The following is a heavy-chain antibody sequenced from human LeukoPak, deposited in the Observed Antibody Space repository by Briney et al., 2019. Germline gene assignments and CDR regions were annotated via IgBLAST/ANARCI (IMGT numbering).Heavy chain of an antibody. D-gene: IGHD1-26*01. J-gene: IGHJ6*02. V-gene: IGHV3-23*01. CDR3: AKVRDPDHTGRGMDV. Sequence: GGSLRLSCVASGFTFSNFAMNWVRQAPGKGLEWVSAVSGSGGDTYYADSVKGRFTISRDNSKNTLYLRMNSLRAEDTAVHYCAKVRDPDHTGRGMDVWGQGTTVIVSS. CDR1: GFTFSNFA. CDR2: VSGSGGDT.